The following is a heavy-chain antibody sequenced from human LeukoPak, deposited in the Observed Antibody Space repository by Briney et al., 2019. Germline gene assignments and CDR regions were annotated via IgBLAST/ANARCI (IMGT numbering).Heavy chain of an antibody. CDR2: IHYSGST. CDR3: ARGYDYYDSSGYLAFDI. Sequence: SETLSLTCTVSGGSISSYYWSWIRQPPGKGLEWIGYIHYSGSTNYNPSLKSRVTISVDTSKNQFSLKLSSVTAADTAVYYCARGYDYYDSSGYLAFDIWGQGTMVTVSS. CDR1: GGSISSYY. J-gene: IGHJ3*02. D-gene: IGHD3-22*01. V-gene: IGHV4-59*01.